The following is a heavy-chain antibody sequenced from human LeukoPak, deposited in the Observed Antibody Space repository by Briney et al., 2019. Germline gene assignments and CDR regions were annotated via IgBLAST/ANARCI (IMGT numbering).Heavy chain of an antibody. CDR3: ARAILRRIVGWAPFELSNWFDP. V-gene: IGHV4-59*12. D-gene: IGHD2-21*01. CDR2: IHYTGST. Sequence: SETLSLTCTVSGGSISSYYWSWIRQSPGKGLECIGYIHYTGSTNYNPSLKSRVTMSVDTSKNQFSLKLSSVTAADTAVYYCARAILRRIVGWAPFELSNWFDPWGQGTLVTVSS. J-gene: IGHJ5*02. CDR1: GGSISSYY.